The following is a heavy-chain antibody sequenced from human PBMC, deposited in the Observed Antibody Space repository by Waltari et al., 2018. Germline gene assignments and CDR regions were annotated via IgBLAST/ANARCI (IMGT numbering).Heavy chain of an antibody. CDR1: GGPINHYY. Sequence: QVQLQESGPGLVKPSETLSLTCTVPGGPINHYYWSWIRQPPGKRLEWIGYISYSGITDYNSPLESRVTMSVDTSRSQFSLKLRSVTDADTATYYCVRGCAGGACYSDTYYSMDVWGKGTTVTVSS. J-gene: IGHJ6*03. CDR2: ISYSGIT. V-gene: IGHV4-59*04. D-gene: IGHD2-21*02. CDR3: VRGCAGGACYSDTYYSMDV.